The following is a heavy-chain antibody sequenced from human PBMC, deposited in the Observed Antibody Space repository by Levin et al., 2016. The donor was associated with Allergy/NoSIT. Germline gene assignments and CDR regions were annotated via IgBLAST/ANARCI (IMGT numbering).Heavy chain of an antibody. CDR2: MNPNRNDA. CDR3: ARARDGPGSRHDFDS. D-gene: IGHD3-10*01. CDR1: GYTFTNYE. J-gene: IGHJ4*02. V-gene: IGHV1-8*01. Sequence: ASVKVSCKASGYTFTNYEINWVRQAAGQGLEWMGWMNPNRNDAGYAQKFQGRVKMTRDTSTSTAYMELSSLRSEDTAIYYCARARDGPGSRHDFDSWGQGTLVTVSS.